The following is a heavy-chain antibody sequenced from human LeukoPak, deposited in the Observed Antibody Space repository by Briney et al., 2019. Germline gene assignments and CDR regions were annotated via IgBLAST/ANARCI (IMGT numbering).Heavy chain of an antibody. D-gene: IGHD3-9*01. CDR2: IYPGDSDT. V-gene: IGHV5-51*01. Sequence: GESLKISCKGSGYSFTSYWIGWVRQMPGKGLEWMGIIYPGDSDTRYSPSFQGQVTISADKSISTAYLQWSSLKASDTAMYYCARAERLRYFDWLLFSTLFDYWGQGTLVTDSS. CDR1: GYSFTSYW. CDR3: ARAERLRYFDWLLFSTLFDY. J-gene: IGHJ4*02.